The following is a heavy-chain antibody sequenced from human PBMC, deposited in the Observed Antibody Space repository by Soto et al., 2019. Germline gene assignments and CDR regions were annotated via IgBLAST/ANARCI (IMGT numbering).Heavy chain of an antibody. Sequence: SETLSLTCTVSVGSVSSGSYYWSWILQPPGKGLEWIGYIYYSGSTNYNPSLKSRVTISVDTSKNQFSLKLSSVTAADTAVYYCARDGSDSYGLDVWGQGTTVTVSS. CDR3: ARDGSDSYGLDV. J-gene: IGHJ6*02. V-gene: IGHV4-61*01. D-gene: IGHD3-10*01. CDR1: VGSVSSGSYY. CDR2: IYYSGST.